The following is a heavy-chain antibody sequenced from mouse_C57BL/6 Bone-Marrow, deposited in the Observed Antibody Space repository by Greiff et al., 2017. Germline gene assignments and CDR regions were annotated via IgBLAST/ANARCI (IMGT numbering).Heavy chain of an antibody. J-gene: IGHJ1*03. CDR1: GYTFTEYT. D-gene: IGHD1-1*01. CDR2: FYPGSGSI. CDR3: ARHEAPNYYGSGWYFDV. Sequence: QVQLKQSGAELVKPGASVKLSCKASGYTFTEYTIHWVKQRSGQGLEWIGWFYPGSGSIKYNEKFKDKATLTADKSSSTVYMELSRLTSEDSAVYFCARHEAPNYYGSGWYFDVWGTGTTVTVSS. V-gene: IGHV1-62-2*01.